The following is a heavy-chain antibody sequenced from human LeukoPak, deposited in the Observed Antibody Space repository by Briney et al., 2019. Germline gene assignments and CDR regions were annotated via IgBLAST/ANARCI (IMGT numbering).Heavy chain of an antibody. V-gene: IGHV3-48*04. CDR3: ARHQNYDFDN. D-gene: IGHD1-7*01. CDR1: GFTFSDYS. Sequence: SGGSLRLSCVASGFTFSDYSLNWVRQAPGKGLEWISYIWISSGNTNYADSVKGRFTISGDNAKNSLYLQMNSLRVEDTAVYYCARHQNYDFDNWGQGTLVTVSS. CDR2: IWISSGNT. J-gene: IGHJ4*02.